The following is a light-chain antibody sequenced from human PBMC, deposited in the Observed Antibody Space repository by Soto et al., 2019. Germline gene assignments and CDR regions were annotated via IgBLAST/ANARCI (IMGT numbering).Light chain of an antibody. CDR1: QSISRW. Sequence: DIQMTQSPSTLSASVGDRVTITCRASQSISRWLAWHQQKPGKAPKLLIYDASSLESGVPSRFSGSGSGTEFTLTISSLQPDDFATYYCQQYNSYSPTFGQGTKVDIK. CDR3: QQYNSYSPT. V-gene: IGKV1-5*01. CDR2: DAS. J-gene: IGKJ1*01.